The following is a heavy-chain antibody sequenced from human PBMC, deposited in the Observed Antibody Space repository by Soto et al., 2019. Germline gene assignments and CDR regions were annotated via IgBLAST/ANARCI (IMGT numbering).Heavy chain of an antibody. J-gene: IGHJ4*02. CDR1: GGTFSSYA. CDR2: IIPIFGTA. D-gene: IGHD1-7*01. CDR3: ARAIPYWNWPAYFDY. Sequence: SVRVSCKASGGTFSSYAISWVRQAPGQGLEWMGGIIPIFGTANYAQKFQGRVTITADKSTSTAYMELSSVTAADTAVYYCARAIPYWNWPAYFDYWGQGTLVTVSS. V-gene: IGHV1-69*06.